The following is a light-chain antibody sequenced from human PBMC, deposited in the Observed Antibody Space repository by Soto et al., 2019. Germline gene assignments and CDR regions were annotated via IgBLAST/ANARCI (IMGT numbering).Light chain of an antibody. Sequence: DIQMTQSPSSLSASVGDRVTITCRASQSISSYLNWYQQKPGKAPKLLIYDASTLDRGVPSTFSGSGSGTQFTLTISSLQPDDFSTYYCQQYYSYSLWTFGQGTKVDIK. J-gene: IGKJ1*01. CDR1: QSISSY. CDR3: QQYYSYSLWT. V-gene: IGKV1-5*01. CDR2: DAS.